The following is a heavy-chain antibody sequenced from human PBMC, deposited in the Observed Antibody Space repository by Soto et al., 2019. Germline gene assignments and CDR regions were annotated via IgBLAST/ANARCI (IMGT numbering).Heavy chain of an antibody. D-gene: IGHD3-10*01. CDR3: ARRTPLYASESSRFDP. CDR2: MDYSGDT. CDR1: GGSITSGDSY. V-gene: IGHV4-39*01. J-gene: IGHJ5*02. Sequence: PSETLSLTCTVSGGSITSGDSYWGWIRQPPGKGLEWIGTMDYSGDTTYNPSLESRVTISVDTSKNQFSLRLSFVTAADTAVYYCARRTPLYASESSRFDPWGQGALVTV.